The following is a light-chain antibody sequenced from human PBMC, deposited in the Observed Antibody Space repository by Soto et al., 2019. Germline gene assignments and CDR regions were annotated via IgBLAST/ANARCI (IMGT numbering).Light chain of an antibody. CDR1: SSDVGGYNY. V-gene: IGLV2-8*01. CDR3: RSHAGTNNLGV. Sequence: QSALTQPPSASGSPGQSVTISCTGTSSDVGGYNYVSRYQQHPGKAPKLMISEVSKRPSGVPDRFSGSKSGNTASLTVSGLQAEYEAASCCRSHAGTNNLGVFGGGTKVTL. CDR2: EVS. J-gene: IGLJ3*02.